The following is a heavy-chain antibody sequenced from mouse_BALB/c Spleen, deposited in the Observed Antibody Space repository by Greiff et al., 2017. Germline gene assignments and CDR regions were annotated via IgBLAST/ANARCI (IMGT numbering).Heavy chain of an antibody. CDR3: ARSQITTGFAY. Sequence: EVQGVESGGGLVQPGGSRKLSCAASGFTFSSFGMHWVRQAPEKGLEWVAYISSGSSTIYYADTVKGRFTISRDNPKNTLFLQMTSLRSEDTAMYYCARSQITTGFAYWGQGTLVTVSA. V-gene: IGHV5-17*02. CDR1: GFTFSSFG. D-gene: IGHD1-1*01. CDR2: ISSGSSTI. J-gene: IGHJ3*01.